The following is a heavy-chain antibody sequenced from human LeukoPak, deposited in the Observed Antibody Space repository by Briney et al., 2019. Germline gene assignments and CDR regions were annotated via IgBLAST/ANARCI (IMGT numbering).Heavy chain of an antibody. CDR3: ARGPPYYGSGSPSGF. CDR2: ISAYNGNT. Sequence: ASVKVSCKASGYTFTSYGISWVRQAPGQGLEWMGWISAYNGNTNYAPKLQGRVTMTTDTSTSTAYMELRSLRSDDTAVYYCARGPPYYGSGSPSGFWGQGTLVTVSS. CDR1: GYTFTSYG. J-gene: IGHJ4*02. V-gene: IGHV1-18*01. D-gene: IGHD3-10*01.